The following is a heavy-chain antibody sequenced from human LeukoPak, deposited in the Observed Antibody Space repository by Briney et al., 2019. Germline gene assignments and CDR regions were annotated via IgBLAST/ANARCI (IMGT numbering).Heavy chain of an antibody. Sequence: ASVKVSCKASGYTFTGYYMHWVRQAPGQGLEWMGRINPNSGGTNYAQKFQGRVTMTRDTSISTAYMELSRLRSDDTAVYYCAVIAAAGTCAFDIWGQGTMVTVSS. CDR3: AVIAAAGTCAFDI. V-gene: IGHV1-2*06. J-gene: IGHJ3*02. D-gene: IGHD6-13*01. CDR1: GYTFTGYY. CDR2: INPNSGGT.